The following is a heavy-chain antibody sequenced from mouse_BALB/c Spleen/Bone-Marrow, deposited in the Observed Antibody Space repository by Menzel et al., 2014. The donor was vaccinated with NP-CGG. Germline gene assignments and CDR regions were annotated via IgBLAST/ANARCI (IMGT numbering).Heavy chain of an antibody. Sequence: VMLVESGPGLVAPSQTLYITCTASGFSLTSYSVHWVRQPLGKGLEWLGIIWTGGNTNYNSALMYRLSISKDNSKRKVVLKMNSLQTDDTAMYSCAREGPLSGSTYGGFAYWGQGTLVTVSA. CDR3: AREGPLSGSTYGGFAY. CDR1: GFSLTSYS. CDR2: IWTGGNT. D-gene: IGHD1-1*01. J-gene: IGHJ3*01. V-gene: IGHV2-9*02.